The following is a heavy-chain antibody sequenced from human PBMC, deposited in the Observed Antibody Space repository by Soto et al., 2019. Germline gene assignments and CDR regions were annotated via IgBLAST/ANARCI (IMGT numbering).Heavy chain of an antibody. Sequence: LRLSCAASRFTFINYDMSWVRQAPGKGLEWVSTITGSGATTYYADSVKGRFTISRDNPKNTLYLQMNSLRVEDTGVYFCSTAASSSSGYWGQGTLVTVSS. CDR2: ITGSGATT. V-gene: IGHV3-23*01. CDR1: RFTFINYD. J-gene: IGHJ4*02. CDR3: STAASSSSGY. D-gene: IGHD6-6*01.